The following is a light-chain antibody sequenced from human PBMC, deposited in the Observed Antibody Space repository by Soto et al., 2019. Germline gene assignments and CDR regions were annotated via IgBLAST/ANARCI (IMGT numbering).Light chain of an antibody. J-gene: IGLJ2*01. CDR2: EVS. V-gene: IGLV2-14*01. Sequence: QSVLTQPAAVSGSPGQSITISCTGTSSDGGGYNYVSWYQQHPGKAPKLMIYEVSNRPSGVSNRFSGSKSGNTASLTIGGLQAEDEADYYCSSYTSSSHLVFGGGTKLTVL. CDR1: SSDGGGYNY. CDR3: SSYTSSSHLV.